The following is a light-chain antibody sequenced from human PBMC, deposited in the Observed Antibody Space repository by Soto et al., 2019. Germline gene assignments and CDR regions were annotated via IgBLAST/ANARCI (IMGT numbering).Light chain of an antibody. Sequence: DIQMTQSPSTLSPSVGDRVTITFRASQTIDSWLAWYQKKPGKAPELLIHAASSLQSGVPIRFSGSRSGAEFTLTINSLQSEDFAVYYCQPYNNWPLTFGGGTKVDIK. V-gene: IGKV1-5*01. J-gene: IGKJ4*01. CDR2: AAS. CDR1: QTIDSW. CDR3: QPYNNWPLT.